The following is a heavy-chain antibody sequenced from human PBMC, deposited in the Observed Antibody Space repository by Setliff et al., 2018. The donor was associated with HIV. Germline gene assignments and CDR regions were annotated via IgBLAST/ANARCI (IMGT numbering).Heavy chain of an antibody. CDR3: ARKGGSRLQFFDH. CDR1: GYTFTDYF. Sequence: ASVKVSCKSSGYTFTDYFIHWVRQATGQGLEWMAWMNPNSGNTGYAQKLQGRVTMTTDTSTSTAYMELSSLRSEDTAVYYCARKGGSRLQFFDHWGQGTLVTVSS. V-gene: IGHV1-8*02. J-gene: IGHJ4*02. D-gene: IGHD5-12*01. CDR2: MNPNSGNT.